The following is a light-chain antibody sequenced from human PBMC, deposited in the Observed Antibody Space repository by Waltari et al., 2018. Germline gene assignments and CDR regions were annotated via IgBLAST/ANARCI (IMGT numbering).Light chain of an antibody. Sequence: DIVVTQSPDSLAASLGERATINCKSSQSVLYNSNSKNYLAWYQQKPRQPPKLLIYWASTRESGVPDRFSGSGSGTDFTLTISSLQAEDVAVYYCQQYYSIPITFGQGTRLEIK. CDR1: QSVLYNSNSKNY. CDR2: WAS. V-gene: IGKV4-1*01. CDR3: QQYYSIPIT. J-gene: IGKJ5*01.